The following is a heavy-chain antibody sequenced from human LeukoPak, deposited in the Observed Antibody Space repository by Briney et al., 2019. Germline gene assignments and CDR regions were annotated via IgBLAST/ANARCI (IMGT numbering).Heavy chain of an antibody. CDR2: INHSGST. V-gene: IGHV4-34*01. CDR1: GGSFSGYY. J-gene: IGHJ4*02. CDR3: AGASLHRRATFDY. Sequence: SETLSLTCAVYGGSFSGYYWSWIRQPPGKGLEWIGEINHSGSTNYNPSLKSRVTISVDTSKNQFSLKLSSVTAADTAVYYCAGASLHRRATFDYWGQGTLVTVSS. D-gene: IGHD2-21*02.